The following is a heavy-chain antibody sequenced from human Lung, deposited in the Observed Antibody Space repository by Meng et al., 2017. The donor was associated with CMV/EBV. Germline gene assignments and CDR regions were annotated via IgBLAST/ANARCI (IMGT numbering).Heavy chain of an antibody. V-gene: IGHV4-31*03. CDR3: ARQAPDNWFDP. CDR2: SYYDGTT. Sequence: TVSRGPLSSGVYCWSWIRQHPEKGLEWIGYSYYDGTTHYNPSLRSRVSISVDTSKNQFSLKLNSVTAADMAVYFCARQAPDNWFDPWGQGALVTVSS. J-gene: IGHJ5*02. CDR1: RGPLSSGVYC.